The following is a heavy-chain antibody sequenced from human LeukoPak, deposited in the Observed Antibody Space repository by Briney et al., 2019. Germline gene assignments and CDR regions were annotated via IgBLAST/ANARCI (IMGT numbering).Heavy chain of an antibody. V-gene: IGHV3-7*01. Sequence: GGSLRLSCAASGFTFSSYWMSWVRQAPGKGLEWVANIKQGGSEKYYVDSVKGRFTTSRDNAKNSLYLQMNSLRAEDTAVYYCARERVWFGELLPFDYWGQGTLVTVSS. CDR2: IKQGGSEK. D-gene: IGHD3-10*01. CDR3: ARERVWFGELLPFDY. CDR1: GFTFSSYW. J-gene: IGHJ4*02.